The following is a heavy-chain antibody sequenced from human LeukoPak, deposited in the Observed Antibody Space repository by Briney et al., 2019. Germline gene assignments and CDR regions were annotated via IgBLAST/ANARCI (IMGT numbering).Heavy chain of an antibody. V-gene: IGHV3-21*01. CDR1: GFIFSYYS. Sequence: AGGSLRLSCAASGFIFSYYSMNWVRQAPGKGLEWVSSINSNSNYMSYADSVKGRFTISRDNAKNSLYLQMTSPRAEDTAVYFCARDLGNNPAADLDAFDLWGQGTMVTVSS. CDR3: ARDLGNNPAADLDAFDL. D-gene: IGHD1-14*01. J-gene: IGHJ3*01. CDR2: INSNSNYM.